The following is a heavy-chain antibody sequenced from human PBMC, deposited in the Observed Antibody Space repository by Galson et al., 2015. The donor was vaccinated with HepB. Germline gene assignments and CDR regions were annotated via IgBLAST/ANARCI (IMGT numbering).Heavy chain of an antibody. Sequence: SLRLSCAASGFTFSSYWMHWVRQAPGKGLLWVSHINSDGSSTNYADSVMGRFTISRDNAKNTLYLQMNSLRAEDTAVYYCVRDPPHLRELFDYRGQGALVTVSS. CDR3: VRDPPHLRELFDY. J-gene: IGHJ4*02. D-gene: IGHD3-10*01. CDR1: GFTFSSYW. CDR2: INSDGSST. V-gene: IGHV3-74*01.